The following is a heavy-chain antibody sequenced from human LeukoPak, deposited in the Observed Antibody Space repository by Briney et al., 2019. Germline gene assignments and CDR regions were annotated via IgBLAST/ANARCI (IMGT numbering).Heavy chain of an antibody. CDR1: GGSFSGYY. V-gene: IGHV4-34*01. CDR2: IDHSGST. J-gene: IGHJ6*02. CDR3: ARDSPSYYYYGMDV. Sequence: SETLSLTCAVYGGSFSGYYWSWIRQPPGKGLEWIGEIDHSGSTNYNPSLKSRVTISVDTSKNQFSLKLSSVTAADTAVYYCARDSPSYYYYGMDVWGQGTTVTVSS.